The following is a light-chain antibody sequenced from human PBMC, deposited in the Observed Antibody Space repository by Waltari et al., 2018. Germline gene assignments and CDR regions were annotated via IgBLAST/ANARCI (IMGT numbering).Light chain of an antibody. CDR2: AAS. J-gene: IGKJ3*01. CDR1: QSVGSY. V-gene: IGKV3-11*01. CDR3: QHRAHWPPDAT. Sequence: EIVLTQSPVTLSLSPGERATLSCRASQSVGSYFAWYQQNPGQAPRPLIYAASNRATGIPARFSGSGSGTDFTLTISSLEPEDSAVYYCQHRAHWPPDATFGPGTKVDIK.